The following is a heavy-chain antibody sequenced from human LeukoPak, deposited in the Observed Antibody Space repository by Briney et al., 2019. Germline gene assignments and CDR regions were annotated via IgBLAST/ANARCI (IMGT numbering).Heavy chain of an antibody. CDR2: INPNSGGT. J-gene: IGHJ6*02. CDR1: GYTFTGYY. D-gene: IGHD1-26*01. V-gene: IGHV1-2*02. Sequence: ASVKVSCKASGYTFTGYYMHWVRQAPGQGLEWMGWINPNSGGTNYAQKFQGRVTMTRDTSISTPYMELSRLRSDDTAVYYCARGWEHYYYGMDVWGQGTTVTVSS. CDR3: ARGWEHYYYGMDV.